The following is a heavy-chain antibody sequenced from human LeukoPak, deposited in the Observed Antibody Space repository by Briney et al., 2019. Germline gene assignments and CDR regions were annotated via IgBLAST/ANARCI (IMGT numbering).Heavy chain of an antibody. CDR2: IYYSGST. Sequence: PSETLSLTCTVSGGSISSSSYYWGWIRQPPGKGLEWIGSIYYSGSTYYNPSLKSRVTISVDTSKNQFSLKLSSVTAADTAVYYCASFYCGGDCPSQYYFDHWGQGTLVTVSS. J-gene: IGHJ4*02. V-gene: IGHV4-39*01. CDR3: ASFYCGGDCPSQYYFDH. D-gene: IGHD2-21*02. CDR1: GGSISSSSYY.